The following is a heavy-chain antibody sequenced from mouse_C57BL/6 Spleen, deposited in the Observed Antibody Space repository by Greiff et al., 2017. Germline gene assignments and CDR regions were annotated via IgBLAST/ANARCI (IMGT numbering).Heavy chain of an antibody. J-gene: IGHJ1*03. V-gene: IGHV2-2*01. CDR1: GFSLTSYG. CDR3: ARKGYGNYVSDWYFDV. Sequence: QVQLQQSGPGLVQPSQSLSITCTVSGFSLTSYGVHWVRQSPGKGLEWLGVIWSGGSTDYNAAFISRLSISKDNSKSQVFFKMNSLQADDTAIYYCARKGYGNYVSDWYFDVWGTGTTVTVSS. D-gene: IGHD2-1*01. CDR2: IWSGGST.